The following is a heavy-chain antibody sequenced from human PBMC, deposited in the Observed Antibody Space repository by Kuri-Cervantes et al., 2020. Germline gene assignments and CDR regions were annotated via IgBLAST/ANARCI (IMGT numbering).Heavy chain of an antibody. CDR3: ARDYDFWRQEIHPLDY. Sequence: ASVKVSCKASGYTFTSYGISWVRQAPGQGLEWMGWISAYNGNTNYAQRFQQRVTVTRDTSISTAYMELSGLSSDDTAVYYCARDYDFWRQEIHPLDYWGQGTLVTVSS. D-gene: IGHD3-3*01. V-gene: IGHV1-18*01. CDR1: GYTFTSYG. CDR2: ISAYNGNT. J-gene: IGHJ4*02.